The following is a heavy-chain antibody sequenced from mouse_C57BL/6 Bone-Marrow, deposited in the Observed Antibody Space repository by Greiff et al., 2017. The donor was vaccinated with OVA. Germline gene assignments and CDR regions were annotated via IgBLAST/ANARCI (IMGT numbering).Heavy chain of an antibody. J-gene: IGHJ4*01. CDR2: IYPGDGDT. V-gene: IGHV1-82*01. CDR1: GYAFTSSW. CDR3: AEGDYVGDMDY. D-gene: IGHD2-13*01. Sequence: VKLMESGPELVKPGASVKISCKASGYAFTSSWMNWVKQRPGKGLEWIGRIYPGDGDTNYNGKFKGKATLTADKSSSTAYMQLSSLTSEDSAVYFCAEGDYVGDMDYWGQGTSVTVSS.